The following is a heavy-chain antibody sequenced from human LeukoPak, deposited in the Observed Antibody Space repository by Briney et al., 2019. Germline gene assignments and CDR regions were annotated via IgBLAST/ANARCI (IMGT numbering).Heavy chain of an antibody. J-gene: IGHJ5*02. D-gene: IGHD6-6*01. CDR3: ARDDSSSSGPLS. Sequence: GGSLRLSCAASGFTFGSYWLHWVRQAPGKGLVWVSRINSDASSTSYADSVKGRFTISRDNAKNTLYLQMNSLRAEDTAVYYCARDDSSSSGPLSWGQGTLVTVSS. CDR1: GFTFGSYW. V-gene: IGHV3-74*01. CDR2: INSDASST.